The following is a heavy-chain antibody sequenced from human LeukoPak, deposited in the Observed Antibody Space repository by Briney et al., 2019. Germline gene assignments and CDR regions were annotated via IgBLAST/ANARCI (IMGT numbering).Heavy chain of an antibody. Sequence: GGSLRLSCAASGFTFSSYSMNWVRQAPGKGLEWVSSISSSSSYIYYADSVKGRLTISRDNAKNSLYLQMNSLRAEDTAVYYCARDLVIAVAAPMDVWGKGTTVTVSS. J-gene: IGHJ6*04. D-gene: IGHD6-19*01. V-gene: IGHV3-21*01. CDR2: ISSSSSYI. CDR3: ARDLVIAVAAPMDV. CDR1: GFTFSSYS.